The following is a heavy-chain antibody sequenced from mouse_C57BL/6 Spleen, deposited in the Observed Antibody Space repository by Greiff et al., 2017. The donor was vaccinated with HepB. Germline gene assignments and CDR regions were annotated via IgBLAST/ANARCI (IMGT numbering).Heavy chain of an antibody. CDR1: GFPITSGYY. Sequence: VKLVESGPGLVKPSQSLFLTCSITGFPITSGYYWIWIRQSPGKPLEWMGYITHSGETCYNPSLPSPISITRETSKNQFFLQLNSVTTEDTAMYYCAGGRRELSTMVTTNYAMDYWGQGTSVTVSS. CDR2: ITHSGET. D-gene: IGHD2-2*01. J-gene: IGHJ4*01. CDR3: AGGRRELSTMVTTNYAMDY. V-gene: IGHV12-3*01.